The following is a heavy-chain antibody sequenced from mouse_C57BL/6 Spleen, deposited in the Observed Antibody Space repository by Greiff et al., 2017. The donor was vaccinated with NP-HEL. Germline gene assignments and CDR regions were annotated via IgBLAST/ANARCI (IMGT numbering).Heavy chain of an antibody. Sequence: QVQLKQSGAELVRPGTSVKVSCKASGYAFTNYLIEWVKQRPGQGLEWIGVINPGSGGTNYNEKFKGKATLTADKSSSTAYMQLSSLTSEDSAVYFGARAATRDYWYFDVWGTGTTVTVSS. CDR1: GYAFTNYL. CDR3: ARAATRDYWYFDV. V-gene: IGHV1-54*01. CDR2: INPGSGGT. J-gene: IGHJ1*03. D-gene: IGHD1-2*01.